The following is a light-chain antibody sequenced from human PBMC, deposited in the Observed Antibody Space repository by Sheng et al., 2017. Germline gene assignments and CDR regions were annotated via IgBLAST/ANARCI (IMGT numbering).Light chain of an antibody. V-gene: IGKV1-39*01. Sequence: DIQMTQSPSSLSASVGDRVTISCRASQTINSDLNWYYQKPGKAPQLLIYASSKLQIGVPSRFSGSGSGTDFTLTISSLQPEDCATYYCQQSYSSVSVTFGGGTKVQIK. CDR1: QTINSD. CDR3: QQSYSSVSVT. J-gene: IGKJ4*01. CDR2: ASS.